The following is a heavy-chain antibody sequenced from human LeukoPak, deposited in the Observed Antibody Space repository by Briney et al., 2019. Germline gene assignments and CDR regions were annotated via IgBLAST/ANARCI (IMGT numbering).Heavy chain of an antibody. D-gene: IGHD2-2*02. CDR2: ISGSGGST. CDR1: GSTFSSYA. Sequence: GGSLRLSCAASGSTFSSYAMSWVRQAPGKGLEWVSAISGSGGSTYYADSVKGRFTISRDNSKKTLYLQMNSLRDEDTAVYYCAKEESAAIHYFAYWGQGTLVTVSS. J-gene: IGHJ4*02. CDR3: AKEESAAIHYFAY. V-gene: IGHV3-23*01.